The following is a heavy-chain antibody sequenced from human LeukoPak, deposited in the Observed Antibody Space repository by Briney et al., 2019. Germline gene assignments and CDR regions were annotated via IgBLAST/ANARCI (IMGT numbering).Heavy chain of an antibody. CDR1: GFTFSSYA. V-gene: IGHV3-30*04. Sequence: GGSLRLSCAASGFTFSSYAMHWVRQAPGKGLEWVAVISYDGSNKYYADSVKGRFTISRDNSKNTLYLQMNSLRAEDTAVYYCARESLGITMVRVKYYYYYMDVWGKGTTVTISS. CDR2: ISYDGSNK. J-gene: IGHJ6*03. D-gene: IGHD3-10*01. CDR3: ARESLGITMVRVKYYYYYMDV.